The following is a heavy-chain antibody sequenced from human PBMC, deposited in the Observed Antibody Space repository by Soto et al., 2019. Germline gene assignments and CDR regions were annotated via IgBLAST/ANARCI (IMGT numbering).Heavy chain of an antibody. V-gene: IGHV3-30-3*01. Sequence: GGSLRLSCAASGFTFSSYAMHWVRQAPGKGLEWVAVISYDGSNKYYADSVKGRFTVSRDDSKNTLYLQMNSLRTEDTAVYYCVRASGMDVWGQGTTVTVSS. CDR1: GFTFSSYA. CDR2: ISYDGSNK. J-gene: IGHJ6*02. CDR3: VRASGMDV.